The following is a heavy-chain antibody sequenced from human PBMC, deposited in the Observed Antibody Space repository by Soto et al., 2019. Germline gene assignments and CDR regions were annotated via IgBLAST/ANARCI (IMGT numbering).Heavy chain of an antibody. V-gene: IGHV3-30-3*01. Sequence: GGSLRLSCAASGFTFSSYAMHWVRQAPGKGLEWVAVISYDGSNKYYADSVKGRFTVSRDDSKNTLYLQMNSLRTEDTAVYYCVRASGMDVWGQGTTVTVSS. CDR1: GFTFSSYA. CDR2: ISYDGSNK. J-gene: IGHJ6*02. CDR3: VRASGMDV.